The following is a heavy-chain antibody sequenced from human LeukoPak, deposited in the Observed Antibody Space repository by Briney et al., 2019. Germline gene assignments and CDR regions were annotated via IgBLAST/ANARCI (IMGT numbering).Heavy chain of an antibody. V-gene: IGHV3-30*02. Sequence: GGSLRLSCAASGFTFSSYWMHWVRQAPGKGLEWVAFIRYDGSNKYYADSVKGRFTISRDNSKNTLYLQMNSLRAEDTAVYYCAKDGAGTMIVVGCPDYWGQGTLVTVSS. CDR1: GFTFSSYW. D-gene: IGHD3-22*01. CDR2: IRYDGSNK. CDR3: AKDGAGTMIVVGCPDY. J-gene: IGHJ4*02.